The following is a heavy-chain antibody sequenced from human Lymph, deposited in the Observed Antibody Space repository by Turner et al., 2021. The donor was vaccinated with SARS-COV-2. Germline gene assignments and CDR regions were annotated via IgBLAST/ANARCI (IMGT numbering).Heavy chain of an antibody. CDR3: ARDTAVAGTLGAFDI. Sequence: QVQLVQSGAEVTKPGSSVTVSCSASGGTFTSYAISWVRQAPGQGLEWMGGISPIFGTGNYAQKFQGRVTSTADESTSTAYMELSSLRSEDTAVYYCARDTAVAGTLGAFDIWGQGTMVTVSS. D-gene: IGHD6-19*01. CDR1: GGTFTSYA. V-gene: IGHV1-69*01. J-gene: IGHJ3*02. CDR2: ISPIFGTG.